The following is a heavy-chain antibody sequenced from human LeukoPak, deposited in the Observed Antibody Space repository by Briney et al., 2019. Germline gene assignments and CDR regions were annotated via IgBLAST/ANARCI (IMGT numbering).Heavy chain of an antibody. Sequence: SVKVSCKASGGTFSSYAISWVRQAPGQGLEWMGGIIPIFGTANYAQKFQGRVTITTDESTSTAYMELSSLRSEDTAVYYCARACSSTSCFGDAFDIWGQGTMVTVSS. CDR2: IIPIFGTA. V-gene: IGHV1-69*05. CDR3: ARACSSTSCFGDAFDI. D-gene: IGHD2-2*01. J-gene: IGHJ3*02. CDR1: GGTFSSYA.